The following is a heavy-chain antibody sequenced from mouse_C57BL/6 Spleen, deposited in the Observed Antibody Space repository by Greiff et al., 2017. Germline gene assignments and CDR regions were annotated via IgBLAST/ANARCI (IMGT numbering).Heavy chain of an antibody. Sequence: EVKLMESGEGLVKPGGSLKLSCAASGFTFSSYAMSWVRQTPEKRLEWVAYISSGGDYIYYADTVKGRFTISRDNARNTLYLQMSSLKSEDTAMYYCTRHDGYYNAMDYWGQGTSVTVSS. CDR1: GFTFSSYA. CDR2: ISSGGDYI. D-gene: IGHD2-3*01. CDR3: TRHDGYYNAMDY. V-gene: IGHV5-9-1*02. J-gene: IGHJ4*01.